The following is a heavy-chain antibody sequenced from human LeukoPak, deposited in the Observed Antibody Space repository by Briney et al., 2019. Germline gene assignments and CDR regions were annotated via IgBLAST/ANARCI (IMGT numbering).Heavy chain of an antibody. Sequence: ASVKVSCKASGYTFTGYYMHWVRQAPGQGLEWMGWINPNSGGTNYAQKFQGRVTMTRDTSISTAYMDLSRLRSDDTAVYYCARDQGGMFSGTMDVWGKGTTVTISS. D-gene: IGHD3-10*01. CDR2: INPNSGGT. CDR3: ARDQGGMFSGTMDV. CDR1: GYTFTGYY. J-gene: IGHJ6*04. V-gene: IGHV1-2*02.